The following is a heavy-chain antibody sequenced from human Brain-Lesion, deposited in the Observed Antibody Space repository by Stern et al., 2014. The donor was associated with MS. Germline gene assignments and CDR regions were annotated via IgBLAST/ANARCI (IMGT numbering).Heavy chain of an antibody. J-gene: IGHJ4*02. CDR2: IRSKVYGGAA. CDR3: TRDRLDYGYSYFDY. CDR1: GFSFGAYA. D-gene: IGHD4-17*01. Sequence: EVQLVQSGGGLIEPGRSLTLSCTASGFSFGAYAINWIRQAPGKGRGWVGFIRSKVYGGAAEYAAAVKGRFTISRDDSKSIAYLQVNGLKTEDTAVYYCTRDRLDYGYSYFDYWGQGTLVTVSS. V-gene: IGHV3-49*03.